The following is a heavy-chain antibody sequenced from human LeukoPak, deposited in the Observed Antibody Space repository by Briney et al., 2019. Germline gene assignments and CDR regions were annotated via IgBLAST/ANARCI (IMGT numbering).Heavy chain of an antibody. J-gene: IGHJ4*02. CDR3: ARASYCSDGSCYSDY. D-gene: IGHD2-15*01. CDR1: GYTFTSYS. V-gene: IGHV1-18*01. Sequence: ASVKVSRKASGYTFTSYSISWVRQAPGQGPEWMAWMSAYNGNTIYAQKVKGRVTMTTDTSTSTAYMELRSLKSDDTAVYYCARASYCSDGSCYSDYWGQGTLVTVSS. CDR2: MSAYNGNT.